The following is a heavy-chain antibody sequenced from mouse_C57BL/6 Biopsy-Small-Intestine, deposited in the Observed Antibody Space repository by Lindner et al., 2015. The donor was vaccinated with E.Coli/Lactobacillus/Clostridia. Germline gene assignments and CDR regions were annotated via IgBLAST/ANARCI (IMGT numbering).Heavy chain of an antibody. V-gene: IGHV1-18*01. CDR1: GYTLTELS. CDR2: FDPEDGET. CDR3: ATRSPYYDFWSAKRLDY. Sequence: SVKVSCKVSGYTLTELSMHWVRQAPGKGLEWMGGFDPEDGETIYAQKFQGRVTMTEDTSTDTAYMELSSLRSEDTAVYYCATRSPYYDFWSAKRLDYWGQGTLVTVSS. J-gene: IGHJ4*01. D-gene: IGHD2-4*01.